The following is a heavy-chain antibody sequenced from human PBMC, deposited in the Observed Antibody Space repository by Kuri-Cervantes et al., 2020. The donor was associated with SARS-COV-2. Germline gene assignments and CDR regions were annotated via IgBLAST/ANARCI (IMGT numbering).Heavy chain of an antibody. CDR2: IIPIFGTA. V-gene: IGHV1-69*13. Sequence: SVKVSCKASGGTFSSYAISWVRQAPGQGLEWMGGIIPIFGTANYAQKFQGRVTITADESTSTAYMELSSLRSEDTAVYYCARDGTNYYDSSGYYLMYNWFDPWGQGTLVTVSS. CDR1: GGTFSSYA. D-gene: IGHD3-22*01. CDR3: ARDGTNYYDSSGYYLMYNWFDP. J-gene: IGHJ5*02.